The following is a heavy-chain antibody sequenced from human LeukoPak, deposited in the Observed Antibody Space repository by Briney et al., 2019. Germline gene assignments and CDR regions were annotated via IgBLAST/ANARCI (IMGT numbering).Heavy chain of an antibody. V-gene: IGHV3-53*04. CDR3: ARARITMVRGGHRYFDL. CDR2: IYSGGST. CDR1: GFTVSSNY. D-gene: IGHD3-10*01. J-gene: IGHJ2*01. Sequence: GGSLRLSCAASGFTVSSNYMSWVRQAPGKGLEWVSVIYSGGSTYYADSVKGRCTISRHNSKNTLYLQMNSLRAEDTAVYYCARARITMVRGGHRYFDLWGRGTLVTVSS.